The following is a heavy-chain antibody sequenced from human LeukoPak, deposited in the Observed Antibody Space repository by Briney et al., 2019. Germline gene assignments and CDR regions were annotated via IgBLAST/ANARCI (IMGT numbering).Heavy chain of an antibody. CDR1: GGSISSYY. D-gene: IGHD6-13*01. V-gene: IGHV4-59*01. CDR3: ARDQGSSWFDY. CDR2: IYYSGST. Sequence: PSETLSLTCTVSGGSISSYYWCWIRQPPGKGLERIGYIYYSGSTNYNPSLKSRVTISVDTSKNQFSLKLSSVTAADTAVYYCARDQGSSWFDYWGQGTLVTVSP. J-gene: IGHJ4*02.